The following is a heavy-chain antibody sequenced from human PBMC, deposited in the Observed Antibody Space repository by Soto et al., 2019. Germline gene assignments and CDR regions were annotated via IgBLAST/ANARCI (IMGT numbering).Heavy chain of an antibody. J-gene: IGHJ4*02. CDR2: MSYTGRT. D-gene: IGHD6-19*01. CDR3: GMSRGWYTNHS. CDR1: GGSIIKHY. Sequence: SETLSLTCTVSGGSIIKHYWRWFRQSPVTGLEWIGDMSYTGRTNYSPSLKSRVTLSIDTSKNQFSLELSSVTAADTAVYFCGMSRGWYTNHSWGQGTLVTVSS. V-gene: IGHV4-59*11.